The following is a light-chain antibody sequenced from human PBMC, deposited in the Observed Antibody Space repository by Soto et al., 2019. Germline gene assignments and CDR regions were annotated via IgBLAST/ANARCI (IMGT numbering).Light chain of an antibody. J-gene: IGLJ1*01. CDR2: EGS. Sequence: QSALTQPASVSGSPGQSITISCTGTSSDVGSYNFVSWYQQHPGKAPKVMIYEGSKRPSGVSNRFSGYKSGNTASLTISGLQAEDAADYYCCSYAGSSTWVFGTGTKLTVL. V-gene: IGLV2-23*01. CDR1: SSDVGSYNF. CDR3: CSYAGSSTWV.